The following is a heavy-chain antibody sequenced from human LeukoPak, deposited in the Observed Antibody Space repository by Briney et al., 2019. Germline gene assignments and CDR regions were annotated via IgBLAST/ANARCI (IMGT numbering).Heavy chain of an antibody. CDR2: INPNSGGT. V-gene: IGHV1-2*02. D-gene: IGHD3-10*01. Sequence: SVKVSCKASGYTFTSYYMHWVRQAPGQGLAWMGWINPNSGGTNYAQKFQGRVTMTRDTSISTAYMELSRLRSDDTAVDYCARGDGQLLWFGEDPLWFDPWGQGTLVTVSS. J-gene: IGHJ5*02. CDR1: GYTFTSYY. CDR3: ARGDGQLLWFGEDPLWFDP.